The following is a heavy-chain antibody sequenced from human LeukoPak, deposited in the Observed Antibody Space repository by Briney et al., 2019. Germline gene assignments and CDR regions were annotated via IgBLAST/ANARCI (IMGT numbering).Heavy chain of an antibody. J-gene: IGHJ4*02. CDR3: ARDRHPDY. D-gene: IGHD6-6*01. Sequence: LSLTCTVSGGSISSGDYYWSWVRQAPGKGLEWVSYISSSSSTIYYADSVKGRFTISRDNAKNSLYLQMNSLRAEDTAVYYCARDRHPDYWGQGTLVTVSS. V-gene: IGHV3-11*04. CDR2: ISSSSSTI. CDR1: GGSISSGDYY.